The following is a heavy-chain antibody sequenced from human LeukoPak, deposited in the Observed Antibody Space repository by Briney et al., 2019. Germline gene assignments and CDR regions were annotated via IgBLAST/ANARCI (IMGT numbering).Heavy chain of an antibody. J-gene: IGHJ4*02. CDR2: ISTYNDNT. CDR1: GYTFTSYG. D-gene: IGHD3-22*01. CDR3: ARDPMMYNYDSSCYVYFDY. Sequence: ASVKVSCKASGYTFTSYGISWVRQAPGQGLEWMGWISTYNDNTKYAQKFQGRVTMTTDTSTTTAYMELRSLRSDDTAVYYCARDPMMYNYDSSCYVYFDYWGQGTLVTVSS. V-gene: IGHV1-18*01.